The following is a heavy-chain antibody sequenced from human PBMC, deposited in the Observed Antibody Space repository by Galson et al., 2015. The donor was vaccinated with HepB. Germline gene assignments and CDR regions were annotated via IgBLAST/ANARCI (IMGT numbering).Heavy chain of an antibody. J-gene: IGHJ4*02. CDR1: GFTFSSYA. V-gene: IGHV3-11*01. CDR3: ARERYYYDSSGYYQTDY. D-gene: IGHD3-22*01. Sequence: SLRLSCAASGFTFSSYAMSWVRQAPGKGLEWVSYISSSGSTIYYADSVKGRFTISRDNAKNSLYLQMNSLRAEDTAVYYCARERYYYDSSGYYQTDYWGQGTLVTVSS. CDR2: ISSSGSTI.